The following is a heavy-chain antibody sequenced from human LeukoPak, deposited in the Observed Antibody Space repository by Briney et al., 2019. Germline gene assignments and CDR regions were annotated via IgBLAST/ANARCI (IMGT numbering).Heavy chain of an antibody. J-gene: IGHJ6*03. V-gene: IGHV3-33*01. D-gene: IGHD6-13*01. CDR1: GFTFSSYG. CDR2: IWYDGSNE. Sequence: GGSLRLSCAASGFTFSSYGMHWVRQAPGNGLEWVAVIWYDGSNEYYADSVKGQFTISRDNSKNTLYLQMNSLRAEDTAVYYCARAAAGIHYYYMDVWGKGTTVTVSS. CDR3: ARAAAGIHYYYMDV.